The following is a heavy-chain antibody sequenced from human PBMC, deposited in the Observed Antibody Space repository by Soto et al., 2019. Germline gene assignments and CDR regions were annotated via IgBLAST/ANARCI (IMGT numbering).Heavy chain of an antibody. V-gene: IGHV3-7*05. D-gene: IGHD3-3*01. CDR2: IKQDGSEK. CDR1: GFTFSSYW. Sequence: EVQLVESGGGLVQPGGSLRLSCAASGFTFSSYWMSGVRQAPGKGLEWVANIKQDGSEKYYVDSGKGRFTISRDNAKNSLYLQMNSLRAEDTAVYYCARGLRFLEWLLPEFDYWGQGTLVTVSS. CDR3: ARGLRFLEWLLPEFDY. J-gene: IGHJ4*02.